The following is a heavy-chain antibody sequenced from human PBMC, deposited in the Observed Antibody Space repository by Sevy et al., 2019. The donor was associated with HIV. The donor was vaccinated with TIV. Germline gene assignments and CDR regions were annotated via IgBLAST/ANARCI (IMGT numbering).Heavy chain of an antibody. Sequence: GGSLRLSCAASRFTFSTYAMHWVRQAPGKGLEWVSAISYDGNIKYYADSVKGRFTISRDDSKNTLYLQMNSLRAEDTAVYYCARDGGAYTYGTGKYWGQGTLVTVSS. J-gene: IGHJ4*02. CDR3: ARDGGAYTYGTGKY. D-gene: IGHD5-18*01. V-gene: IGHV3-30-3*01. CDR2: ISYDGNIK. CDR1: RFTFSTYA.